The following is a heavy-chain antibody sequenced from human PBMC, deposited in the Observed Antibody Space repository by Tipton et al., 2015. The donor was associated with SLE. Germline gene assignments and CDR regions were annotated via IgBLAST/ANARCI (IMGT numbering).Heavy chain of an antibody. Sequence: TLSLTCTVSGGSISSYYWSWIRRPPGKGLEWIGYIYYSGSTNYNPSLKSRVTISVDTSKNQFSLKLSSVTAADTAVYYCASWEDYYDSSGGAFDIWGQGTMVTVSS. CDR2: IYYSGST. CDR1: GGSISSYY. J-gene: IGHJ3*02. V-gene: IGHV4-59*01. D-gene: IGHD3-22*01. CDR3: ASWEDYYDSSGGAFDI.